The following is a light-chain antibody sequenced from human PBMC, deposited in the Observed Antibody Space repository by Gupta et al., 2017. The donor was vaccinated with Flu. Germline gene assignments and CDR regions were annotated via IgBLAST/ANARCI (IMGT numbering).Light chain of an antibody. CDR3: LQGDSTRDT. CDR2: AAS. CDR1: RSINNY. Sequence: DIQMTQSPSSLSASVGDRVTITCRAGRSINNYLNWYQQKPGKAPKLLIYAASRLERGVPSRFGGSASGTEFTLTISRLQPEDIATYYCLQGDSTRDTFRGGTRVEMK. J-gene: IGKJ4*01. V-gene: IGKV1-39*01.